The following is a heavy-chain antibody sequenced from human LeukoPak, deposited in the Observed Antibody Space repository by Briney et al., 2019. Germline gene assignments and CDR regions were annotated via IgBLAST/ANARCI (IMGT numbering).Heavy chain of an antibody. J-gene: IGHJ6*02. CDR3: ARDRGLDV. CDR2: ISSSGNDI. CDR1: GFTFSTYA. Sequence: GGSLRLSCAASGFTFSTYAMNWVRQAPGKGLEWVSYISSSGNDIYYADSVKGRFTISRDNAKNSLYLQMNSLRAEDTAVYYCARDRGLDVWGQGTTVTVSS. V-gene: IGHV3-48*03.